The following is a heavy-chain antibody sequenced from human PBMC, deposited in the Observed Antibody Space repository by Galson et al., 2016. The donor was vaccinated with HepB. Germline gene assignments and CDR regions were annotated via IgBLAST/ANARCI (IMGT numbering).Heavy chain of an antibody. J-gene: IGHJ4*02. V-gene: IGHV3-9*01. CDR2: ISWNGGSI. Sequence: SLRLSCAASGFTFDDYAMHWVRQAPGKGLEWVSGISWNGGSIGYADSVKGRFTISRDNAKNSLYLQMNSLRAEDTALYYCAKTYIRTRSSGYYAHWGQGTLVTVSS. CDR3: AKTYIRTRSSGYYAH. CDR1: GFTFDDYA. D-gene: IGHD3-22*01.